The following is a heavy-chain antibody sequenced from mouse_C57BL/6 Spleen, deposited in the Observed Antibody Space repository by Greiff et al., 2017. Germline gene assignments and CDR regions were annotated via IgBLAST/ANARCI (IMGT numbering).Heavy chain of an antibody. Sequence: EVQVVESGGGLVQPGGSMKLSCAASGFTFSDAWMDWVRQSPEQGLEWVAEIRNKANNHATYYAESVKGRFTISRDDSKSSVYLQMNSLRAEDTGIYYCTRTTRYAMDYWGQGTSVTVSS. D-gene: IGHD2-12*01. CDR1: GFTFSDAW. V-gene: IGHV6-6*01. J-gene: IGHJ4*01. CDR3: TRTTRYAMDY. CDR2: IRNKANNHAT.